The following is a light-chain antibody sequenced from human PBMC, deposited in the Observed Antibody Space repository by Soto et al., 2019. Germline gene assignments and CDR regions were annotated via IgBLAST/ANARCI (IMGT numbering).Light chain of an antibody. CDR1: NSDIGKYNY. CDR3: SSYTGTDNLLYV. CDR2: EVD. V-gene: IGLV2-8*01. J-gene: IGLJ1*01. Sequence: QSVLTQPPSASGSPGQSVTISCTGTNSDIGKYNYVSWYQQHPGKAPKLLVYEVDRRPSGVPDRFSGSKSANTASLTVSGLQPEDEADYYCSSYTGTDNLLYVFGTGTKLTVL.